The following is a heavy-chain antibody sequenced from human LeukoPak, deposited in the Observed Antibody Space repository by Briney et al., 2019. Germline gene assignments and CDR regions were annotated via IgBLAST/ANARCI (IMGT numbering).Heavy chain of an antibody. D-gene: IGHD1-26*01. V-gene: IGHV3-21*01. CDR1: GFTFSSDW. CDR3: ARDETSGATGEIDY. J-gene: IGHJ4*02. CDR2: ISSSSRYI. Sequence: PGGSLRLSCAASGFTFSSDWMHWVRQAPGKGLEWVSSISSSSRYIYYADSVKGRFTISRDNAKNSLYLQMNSLRAEDTAVYYCARDETSGATGEIDYWGQGTLVTVSS.